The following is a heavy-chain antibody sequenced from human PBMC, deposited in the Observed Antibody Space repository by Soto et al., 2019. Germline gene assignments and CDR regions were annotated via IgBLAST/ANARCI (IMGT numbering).Heavy chain of an antibody. Sequence: ASVKVSCKASGYTFTGYYMHWVRQAPGQGFEWMAWINPNNGGTKYAQKFQGWVAMTRDTSISTAYMELRSLRSDDTAVYYCARDHESPFRPYYYHMDVWGKGTTVTVSS. CDR1: GYTFTGYY. V-gene: IGHV1-2*04. CDR2: INPNNGGT. J-gene: IGHJ6*03. CDR3: ARDHESPFRPYYYHMDV.